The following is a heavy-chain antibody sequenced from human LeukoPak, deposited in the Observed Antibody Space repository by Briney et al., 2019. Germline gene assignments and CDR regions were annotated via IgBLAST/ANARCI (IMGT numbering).Heavy chain of an antibody. CDR2: ISSNGGST. CDR3: ARGIVGATGAFDI. D-gene: IGHD1-26*01. V-gene: IGHV3-64*01. Sequence: GGSLRLSCAASGFTFSSYAMHWVRQAPGKGLEHVSAISSNGGSTYYANSVKGRFTISRDNSKNTLYLQMGSLRAEDMAVYYCARGIVGATGAFDIWGQGTMVTVSS. CDR1: GFTFSSYA. J-gene: IGHJ3*02.